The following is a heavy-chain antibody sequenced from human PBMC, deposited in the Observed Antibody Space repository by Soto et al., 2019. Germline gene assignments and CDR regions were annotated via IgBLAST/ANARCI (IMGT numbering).Heavy chain of an antibody. D-gene: IGHD2-21*02. V-gene: IGHV4-31*03. CDR1: GGSISSGGYY. Sequence: QVQLQESGPGLVKASETLSLTCTVSGGSISSGGYYWTWIRQRPGEGLEWIGHIYYSGSTYYSPSLKSRVSISADTSKNQFFLNLNSVTAADTALYYCARVDGRVTSYYLDHWGQGNLVTVSS. CDR3: ARVDGRVTSYYLDH. CDR2: IYYSGST. J-gene: IGHJ5*02.